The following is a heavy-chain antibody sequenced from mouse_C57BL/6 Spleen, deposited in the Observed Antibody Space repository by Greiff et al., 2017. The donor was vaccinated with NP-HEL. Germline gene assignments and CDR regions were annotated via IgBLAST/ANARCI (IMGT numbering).Heavy chain of an antibody. CDR2: IDPETGGT. Sequence: QVQLQQSGAELVRPGASVTLSCKASGYTFTDYEMHWVKQTPVHGLEWIGAIDPETGGTAYNQKFKGKAILTADKSSSTAYMELRSLTSEDSAVYYCTSSTTAYAMDYWGQGTSVTVSS. CDR1: GYTFTDYE. J-gene: IGHJ4*01. D-gene: IGHD1-2*01. CDR3: TSSTTAYAMDY. V-gene: IGHV1-15*01.